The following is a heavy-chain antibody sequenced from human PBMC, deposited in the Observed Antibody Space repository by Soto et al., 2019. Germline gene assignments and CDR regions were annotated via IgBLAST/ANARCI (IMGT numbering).Heavy chain of an antibody. CDR1: GGSISSGDYY. Sequence: SETLSLTCTVSGGSISSGDYYWSWIRQPPGKGLEWIGYIYYSGSTYYNPSLKSRVTISVDTSKNQFSLKLSSVTAADTAVYYCASNIVVVKDAIWLAPGWFDTWGQGTLVTVSS. CDR3: ASNIVVVKDAIWLAPGWFDT. V-gene: IGHV4-30-4*01. CDR2: IYYSGST. J-gene: IGHJ5*02. D-gene: IGHD2-2*02.